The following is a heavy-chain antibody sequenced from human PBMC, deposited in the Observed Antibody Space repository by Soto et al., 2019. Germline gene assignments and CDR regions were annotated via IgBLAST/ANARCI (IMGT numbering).Heavy chain of an antibody. CDR3: ARSSGVYDLLA. CDR1: GYTFTSYA. Sequence: ASVKVSCKASGYTFTSYAMHWVRQAPGQRLEWMGWINAGNGNTKYSQKFQGRVTVTKDTSASTAYMELSSLRSEDTAVYYCARSSGVYDLLAWGQGTLVTVSS. CDR2: INAGNGNT. V-gene: IGHV1-3*01. J-gene: IGHJ5*02. D-gene: IGHD3-9*01.